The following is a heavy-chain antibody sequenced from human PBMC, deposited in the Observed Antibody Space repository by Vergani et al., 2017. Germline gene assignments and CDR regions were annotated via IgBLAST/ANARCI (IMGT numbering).Heavy chain of an antibody. V-gene: IGHV2-26*01. CDR2: IFSNGAK. Sequence: QVTLKESGPVVVKPTETLTLTCTVSGFSLTNPTLGASWIRQSPGKALEWLAHIFSNGAKSYTTSLRSRLTISRDTSKSQVVLTMTNMDPVDTATYFCARIPVIAVSDKFFYHNGMDVWGQGTTVTVSS. CDR3: ARIPVIAVSDKFFYHNGMDV. D-gene: IGHD6-19*01. J-gene: IGHJ6*02. CDR1: GFSLTNPTLG.